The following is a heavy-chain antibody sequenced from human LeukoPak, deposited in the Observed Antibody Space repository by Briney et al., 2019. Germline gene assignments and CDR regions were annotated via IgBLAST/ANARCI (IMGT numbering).Heavy chain of an antibody. CDR2: IYTSGST. V-gene: IGHV4-4*07. CDR1: GGSFSGYY. CDR3: ARDAGLYDSSGYLDY. Sequence: KPSETLSLTCAVYGGSFSGYYWSWIRQPAGKGLEWIGRIYTSGSTNYNPSLKSRVTMSVDTSKNQFSLKLSSVTAADTAVYYCARDAGLYDSSGYLDYWGQGTLVTVSS. J-gene: IGHJ4*02. D-gene: IGHD3-22*01.